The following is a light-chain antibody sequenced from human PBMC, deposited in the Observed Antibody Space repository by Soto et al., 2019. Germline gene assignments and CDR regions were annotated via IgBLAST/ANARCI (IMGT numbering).Light chain of an antibody. V-gene: IGKV1-5*01. CDR2: DAS. CDR3: VQHSDYPFT. J-gene: IGKJ2*01. Sequence: DIQMTQSPSTLSASVGDRVTITCRASQSISSWLAWYQQKPGKAPKLLIYDASSLESGVPSRFSGSGSETVFTLTISSLQPEDFATYFCVQHSDYPFTFGQGTRLEI. CDR1: QSISSW.